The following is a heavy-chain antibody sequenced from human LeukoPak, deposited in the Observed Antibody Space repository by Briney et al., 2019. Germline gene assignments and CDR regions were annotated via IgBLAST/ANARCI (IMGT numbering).Heavy chain of an antibody. D-gene: IGHD2-15*01. J-gene: IGHJ4*02. CDR2: INPSGGST. CDR3: ARDLYCSGGSCYSADQFDY. V-gene: IGHV1-46*01. CDR1: GYTFTNYY. Sequence: ASVKVSCKASGYTFTNYYIHWVRQAPGQGLEWMGIINPSGGSTSYAQKFQGRVTMTRDTSTSTVYMELSSLRSEDTAVYYCARDLYCSGGSCYSADQFDYWGQGTLVTVSS.